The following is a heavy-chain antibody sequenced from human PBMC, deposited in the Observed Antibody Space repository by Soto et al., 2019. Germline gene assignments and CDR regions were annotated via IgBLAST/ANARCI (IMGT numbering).Heavy chain of an antibody. CDR1: GYSFTSYW. Sequence: GESLKISCKGSGYSFTSYWIGWVRQMPGKGLEWMGIIYPGDSDTRYSPSFQGQVTISADKSISTAYLQWSSLKASDTAMYYCARPYCSSTSCGRYYYYGMDVWGQGTTVTAP. V-gene: IGHV5-51*01. CDR3: ARPYCSSTSCGRYYYYGMDV. J-gene: IGHJ6*02. CDR2: IYPGDSDT. D-gene: IGHD2-2*01.